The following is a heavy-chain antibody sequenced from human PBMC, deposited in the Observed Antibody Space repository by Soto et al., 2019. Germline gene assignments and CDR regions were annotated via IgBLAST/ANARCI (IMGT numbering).Heavy chain of an antibody. J-gene: IGHJ4*02. CDR1: GFTFSSYG. V-gene: IGHV3-30*18. D-gene: IGHD2-15*01. Sequence: QVQLVESGGGVVQPGRSLRLSCAASGFTFSSYGMHWVRQAPGKGLEWVAVISYDGSNKYYADSVKGRFTISRDNSKNTLYLQMNSLRAEDTAVYYCAKDGVIARFDYWGQGTLVTVSS. CDR2: ISYDGSNK. CDR3: AKDGVIARFDY.